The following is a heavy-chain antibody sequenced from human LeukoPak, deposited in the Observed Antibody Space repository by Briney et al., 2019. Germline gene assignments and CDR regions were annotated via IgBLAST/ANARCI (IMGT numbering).Heavy chain of an antibody. V-gene: IGHV3-23*01. CDR1: GITFSSYA. Sequence: PGGSLRLSCAASGITFSSYAMSWVRQAPGKGLEWVSAISASGGSTYYADSVKGRFTISRDNSKNTVYLQMNSLRAEDTAIYYWAPQWNLDYWGQGRLVTVSS. CDR2: ISASGGST. J-gene: IGHJ4*02. D-gene: IGHD1-1*01. CDR3: APQWNLDY.